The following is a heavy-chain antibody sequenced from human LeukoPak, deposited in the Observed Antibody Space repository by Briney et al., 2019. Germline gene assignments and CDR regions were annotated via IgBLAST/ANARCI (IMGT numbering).Heavy chain of an antibody. CDR1: GYTFTGYY. J-gene: IGHJ4*02. CDR2: INPNSGGT. CDR3: ARDLGYSGYDGFDY. D-gene: IGHD5-12*01. Sequence: ASVKVSCKASGYTFTGYYMHWVRQAPGQGLESMGRINPNSGGTNYAQKFQGRVTMTRDTSISTAYMELSRLRSDDTAVYYCARDLGYSGYDGFDYWGQGTLVTVSS. V-gene: IGHV1-2*06.